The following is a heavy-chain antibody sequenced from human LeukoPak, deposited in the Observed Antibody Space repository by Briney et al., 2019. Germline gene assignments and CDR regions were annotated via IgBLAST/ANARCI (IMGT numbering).Heavy chain of an antibody. CDR2: IVGGGDGA. CDR1: GFTFSHYA. V-gene: IGHV3-23*01. D-gene: IGHD3-10*01. J-gene: IGHJ4*02. Sequence: GGSLRLSCAASGFTFSHYAMRGVRDAPGKGGEWLSEIVGGGDGAYRADAVKGRFAISRDNSKNTLYLQMNSLRAEDTAVYHCTTSWPKVREGDQWGQGTLVTVSS. CDR3: TTSWPKVREGDQ.